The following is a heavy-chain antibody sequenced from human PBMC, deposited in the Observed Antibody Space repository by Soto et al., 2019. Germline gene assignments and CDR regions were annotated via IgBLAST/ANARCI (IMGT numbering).Heavy chain of an antibody. CDR1: GVSIRNYF. CDR3: AGSKTRGVILDY. Sequence: SETLSLTCTVSGVSIRNYFWSWIRQPPGKGLEWIGYIYYSVGSTYSPSLASRVTTSVNTSKSQVSLRVSSVTAADTAVYYCAGSKTRGVILDYWGQGTLVTVSS. CDR2: IYYSVGS. J-gene: IGHJ4*02. V-gene: IGHV4-59*01. D-gene: IGHD3-10*01.